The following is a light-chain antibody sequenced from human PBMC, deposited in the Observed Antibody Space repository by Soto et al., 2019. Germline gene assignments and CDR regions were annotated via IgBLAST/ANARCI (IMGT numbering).Light chain of an antibody. V-gene: IGLV2-23*01. Sequence: QSALTQPASVSGSPGQSITISCTGTSSDVGSYNLVSWYQQHPGKAPKLMIYEGSKRPSGVSNRFSGSKSGNTASLTISGLQAEDEADYYCSSYAGSSTFVFGNGTKVTLL. J-gene: IGLJ1*01. CDR3: SSYAGSSTFV. CDR1: SSDVGSYNL. CDR2: EGS.